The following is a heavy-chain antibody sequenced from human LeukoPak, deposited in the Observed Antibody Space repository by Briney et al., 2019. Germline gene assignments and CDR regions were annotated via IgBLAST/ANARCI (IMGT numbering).Heavy chain of an antibody. CDR3: ATSYGHLDY. V-gene: IGHV3-48*04. CDR2: IIGGGSSI. J-gene: IGHJ4*02. D-gene: IGHD3-10*01. Sequence: SGGFLRLSCSASGLTFSTYSMNWARQAPGQGLEWVSYIIGGGSSIYHANSVRGRFTISRDNSKNSVYLQMNSLRADDTAVYYCATSYGHLDYWGQGTLVTVSS. CDR1: GLTFSTYS.